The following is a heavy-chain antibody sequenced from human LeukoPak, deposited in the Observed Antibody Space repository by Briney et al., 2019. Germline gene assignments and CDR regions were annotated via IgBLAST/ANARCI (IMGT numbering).Heavy chain of an antibody. CDR3: ASIRRSRDGYNSNP. D-gene: IGHD5-24*01. CDR2: ISSSGSTI. J-gene: IGHJ5*02. Sequence: GGSLRLSCAASGFTFSSYAMHWVRQAPGKGLEWVSYISSSGSTIYYADSVKGRFTISRDNAKNSLYLQMNSLRSEDTAVYYCASIRRSRDGYNSNPWGQGTLVTVSS. CDR1: GFTFSSYA. V-gene: IGHV3-48*04.